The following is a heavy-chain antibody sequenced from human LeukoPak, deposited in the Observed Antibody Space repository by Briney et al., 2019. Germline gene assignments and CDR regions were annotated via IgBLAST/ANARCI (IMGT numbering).Heavy chain of an antibody. J-gene: IGHJ6*03. Sequence: GGSLRLSCAASGFTFSSYAMSWVRQAPGKGLEWVSAISGSGGSTYYADSVKGRFTISRDNSKNTLYLQMNSLRAEDTAVYYCAKDPLYDHRVGNYYYYMDVWGKGTTVTVSS. CDR2: ISGSGGST. CDR3: AKDPLYDHRVGNYYYYMDV. V-gene: IGHV3-23*01. D-gene: IGHD3-22*01. CDR1: GFTFSSYA.